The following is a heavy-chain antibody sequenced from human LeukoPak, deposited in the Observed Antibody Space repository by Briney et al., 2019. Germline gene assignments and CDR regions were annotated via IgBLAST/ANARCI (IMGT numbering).Heavy chain of an antibody. J-gene: IGHJ5*02. Sequence: SETLSLTCTVSGGSISSSSYYWGWIRQPPGKGLEWIGSIYHSGSTYYNPSLKSRVTISVDTSKNQFSLKLSSVTAADTAVYYCARDPRCSGGSCYSSAWFDPWGQGTLVTVSS. CDR2: IYHSGST. D-gene: IGHD2-15*01. V-gene: IGHV4-39*07. CDR1: GGSISSSSYY. CDR3: ARDPRCSGGSCYSSAWFDP.